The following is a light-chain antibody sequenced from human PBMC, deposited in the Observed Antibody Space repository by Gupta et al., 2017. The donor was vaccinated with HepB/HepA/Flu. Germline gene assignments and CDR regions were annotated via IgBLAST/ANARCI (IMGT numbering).Light chain of an antibody. J-gene: IGKJ1*01. CDR2: DVS. CDR1: QNIRTS. CDR3: QQRNTWPRT. Sequence: CRASQNIRTSLAWYQHKPGQAPRLLIHDVSNRATGVPARFAGSGSGTDFTLAISSLEPEDFAVYYCQQRNTWPRTFGQGTKVEI. V-gene: IGKV3-11*01.